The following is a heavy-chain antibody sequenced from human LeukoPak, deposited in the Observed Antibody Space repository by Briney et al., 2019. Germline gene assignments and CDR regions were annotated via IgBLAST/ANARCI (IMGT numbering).Heavy chain of an antibody. CDR1: GYSISSGYY. V-gene: IGHV4-38-2*02. D-gene: IGHD2-15*01. CDR3: AYCVGRKPNEDQWRYSWPPNYYYMDV. CDR2: IYHSGST. J-gene: IGHJ6*03. Sequence: TSETLSLTCTVSGYSISSGYYWGWIRQPPGKGLEWIGSIYHSGSTYYNPSLKSRVTISVDTSKNQFSLKLSSVTAADTAVYYCAYCVGRKPNEDQWRYSWPPNYYYMDVWGKGTTVTVSS.